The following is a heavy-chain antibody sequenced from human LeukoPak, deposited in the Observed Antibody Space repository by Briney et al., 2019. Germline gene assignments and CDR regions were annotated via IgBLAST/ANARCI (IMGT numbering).Heavy chain of an antibody. Sequence: GGSLRLSCAASGFTFSSYAMSWVRQAPGKELEWVSTISGSGGSTYYADSVKGRFTISRDNSKNTLYLQMNSLRAEDTAVYYCAKDGGFKLIRYYFDYWGQGTLVTVSS. CDR3: AKDGGFKLIRYYFDY. CDR1: GFTFSSYA. D-gene: IGHD3-16*01. V-gene: IGHV3-23*01. CDR2: ISGSGGST. J-gene: IGHJ4*02.